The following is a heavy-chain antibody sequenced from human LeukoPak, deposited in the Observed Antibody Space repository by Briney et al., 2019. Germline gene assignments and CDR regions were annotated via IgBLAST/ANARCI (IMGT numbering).Heavy chain of an antibody. CDR1: GFTFNRFW. J-gene: IGHJ4*02. CDR2: IKRDGSEI. D-gene: IGHD4/OR15-4a*01. Sequence: GGSLRLSCAASGFTFNRFWMSWVRQAPGKGLEWVANIKRDGSEIYYVDSVKGRSTISRDNTKNSLYLQMSSLRAEDTAGYYCVRLTTAATPACDYWGQGTLVTVSS. CDR3: VRLTTAATPACDY. V-gene: IGHV3-7*01.